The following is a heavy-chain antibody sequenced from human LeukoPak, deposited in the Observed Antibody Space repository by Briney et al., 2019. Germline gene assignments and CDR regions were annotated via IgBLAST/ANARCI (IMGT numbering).Heavy chain of an antibody. CDR1: GYSISSGYS. Sequence: SETLSLTCTVSGYSISSGYSWGWIRQPPGKGLEWIGSIYHSGSTYYNPSLKSRVTISVDTSKNQFTLRLSSVTAAGTAVYFCARGPYSYDSSGAFDIWGQGTMVTVSS. V-gene: IGHV4-38-2*02. D-gene: IGHD3-22*01. J-gene: IGHJ3*02. CDR3: ARGPYSYDSSGAFDI. CDR2: IYHSGST.